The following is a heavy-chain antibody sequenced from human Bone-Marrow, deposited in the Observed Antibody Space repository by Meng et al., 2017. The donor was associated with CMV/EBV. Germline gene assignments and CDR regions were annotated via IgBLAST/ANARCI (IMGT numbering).Heavy chain of an antibody. D-gene: IGHD3-3*01. CDR2: ISSSSSTI. CDR1: GFTFSDHY. J-gene: IGHJ4*02. V-gene: IGHV3-11*04. Sequence: GESLKISCAASGFTFSDHYMSWIRQAPGKGLEWVSYISSSSSTIYYADSVKGRFTISRDNAKNSLYLQMNSLRAEDTAVYYCARGKDPTYYDFWSGYYGFDYWGQGTLVTVSS. CDR3: ARGKDPTYYDFWSGYYGFDY.